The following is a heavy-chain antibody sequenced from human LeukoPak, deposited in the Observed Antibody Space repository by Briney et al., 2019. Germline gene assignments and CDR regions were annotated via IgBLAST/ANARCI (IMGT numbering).Heavy chain of an antibody. CDR1: ALTVSTSW. V-gene: IGHV3-74*03. CDR2: INPDGSIR. J-gene: IGHJ4*02. CDR3: AREARVGGALQY. D-gene: IGHD1-26*01. Sequence: GRSLRLSCPASALTVSTSWMRSVRQAPGKGLAWVSRINPDGSIRTYPNSVQGQVTISRDTAKDTLFLQMNSLRAEDTAVYYCAREARVGGALQYWGQGTPVTVSS.